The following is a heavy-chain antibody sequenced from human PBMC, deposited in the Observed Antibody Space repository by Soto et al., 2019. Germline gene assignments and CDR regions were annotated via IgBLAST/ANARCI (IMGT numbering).Heavy chain of an antibody. V-gene: IGHV1-46*01. Sequence: QVQLVQSGAEVKKPGASVKVSCKASGYTFTSYYMHWVRQAPGQGLEWMGIINPSGGSTSYAQKFQGRVTMTRDTSTSTVYMELSSLRSEDTAVYYCARTLKGIKMVRGVINSFGYWGQGTLVTVSS. D-gene: IGHD3-10*01. J-gene: IGHJ4*02. CDR2: INPSGGST. CDR3: ARTLKGIKMVRGVINSFGY. CDR1: GYTFTSYY.